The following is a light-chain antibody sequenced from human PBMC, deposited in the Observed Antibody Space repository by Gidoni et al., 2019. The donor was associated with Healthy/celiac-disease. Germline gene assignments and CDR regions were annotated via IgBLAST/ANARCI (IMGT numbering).Light chain of an antibody. Sequence: EIVLTQSPGTLSLSPGERATLSCRASQSVSSSYLAWYQQKPGQAPRPLIYGASSRATGIPDRFSGSGSGTDFTLTISRLEPEDFAVYYCQLYGSSLTFXPXTKVDIK. CDR3: QLYGSSLT. V-gene: IGKV3-20*01. CDR2: GAS. J-gene: IGKJ3*01. CDR1: QSVSSSY.